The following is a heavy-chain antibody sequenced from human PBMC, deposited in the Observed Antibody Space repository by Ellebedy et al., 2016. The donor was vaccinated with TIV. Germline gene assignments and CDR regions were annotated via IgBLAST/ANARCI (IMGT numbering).Heavy chain of an antibody. D-gene: IGHD2-2*01. CDR2: INSNTGNP. V-gene: IGHV7-4-1*02. Sequence: AASVKVSCKASGYTFTRYTMNWVRQAPGQRLEWMGWINSNTGNPTYAQGFTGRFVFSVDTSVSTAYLQISSLKAEDTAVYYCAREMFTNYYRAVDVWGQGTTVTVSS. CDR3: AREMFTNYYRAVDV. CDR1: GYTFTRYT. J-gene: IGHJ6*02.